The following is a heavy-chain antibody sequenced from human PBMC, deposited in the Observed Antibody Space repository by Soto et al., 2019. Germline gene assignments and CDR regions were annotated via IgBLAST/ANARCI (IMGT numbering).Heavy chain of an antibody. CDR2: INSDGSRT. J-gene: IGHJ4*02. CDR1: GFTFSSYW. D-gene: IGHD6-19*01. CDR3: AVAVAGPTAIGY. V-gene: IGHV3-74*01. Sequence: QPGGSLRLSCAASGFTFSSYWMHWVRQAPGKGLVWVSRINSDGSRTSYADSVKGRFTISRDNAKNTLYLQMNSLRAEDTAVYYCAVAVAGPTAIGYWGQGSVVTVSS.